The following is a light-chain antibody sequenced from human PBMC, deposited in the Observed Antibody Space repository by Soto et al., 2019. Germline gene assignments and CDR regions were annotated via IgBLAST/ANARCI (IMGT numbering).Light chain of an antibody. CDR3: QQPSNWQIT. Sequence: EIVLTQSPVTLSLSPGERATLSCRASQSVSSNLVWYQQKPGHPTRLLIYDASNRATGIPARFSGSGSRTDFTLTISSLEPEAFAVYYCQQPSNWQITFGGGTKVEIK. J-gene: IGKJ4*01. CDR1: QSVSSN. CDR2: DAS. V-gene: IGKV3-11*01.